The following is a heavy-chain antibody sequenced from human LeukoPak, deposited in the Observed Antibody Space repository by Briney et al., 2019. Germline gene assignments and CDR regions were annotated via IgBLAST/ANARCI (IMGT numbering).Heavy chain of an antibody. J-gene: IGHJ6*02. CDR2: IIPIFGTA. CDR3: ARGRIAAAGTRADYYYYGMDV. V-gene: IGHV1-69*01. D-gene: IGHD6-13*01. Sequence: GASVNVSCTASGGTFSSYAISWVRQAPGQGLEWMGGIIPIFGTANYAQKFQGRVTITADESTSTAYMELSSLRSEDTAVYYCARGRIAAAGTRADYYYYGMDVWGQGTTVTVSS. CDR1: GGTFSSYA.